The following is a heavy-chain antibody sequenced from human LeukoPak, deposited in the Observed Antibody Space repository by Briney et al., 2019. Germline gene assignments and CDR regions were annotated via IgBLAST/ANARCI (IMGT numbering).Heavy chain of an antibody. J-gene: IGHJ5*02. CDR3: AKDAFRGYSYGYRVSMVWFDQ. CDR1: AFTFSSFG. V-gene: IGHV3-48*01. D-gene: IGHD5-18*01. Sequence: TGGSLRLSCAASAFTFSSFGMNWVRQAPGKGLEWISYISISSSTIYYADSVKGRFTISRDNSKNTLSLQMSSLRAEDTAVYFCAKDAFRGYSYGYRVSMVWFDQWGQGILVTVSS. CDR2: ISISSSTI.